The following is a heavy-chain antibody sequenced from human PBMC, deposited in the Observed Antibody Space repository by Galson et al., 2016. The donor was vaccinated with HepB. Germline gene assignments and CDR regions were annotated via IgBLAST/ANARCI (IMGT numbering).Heavy chain of an antibody. CDR2: ISAYNGNT. Sequence: SVKVSCKASGYTFSNYGIGWVRQAPGQGLEWMGWISAYNGNTNYAEKVQDRVTMTTDTSTNTAYLELRSLRSDDTAVYYCARDLYDVWSGYRRYNWFDPWGQGTLVRLL. J-gene: IGHJ5*02. CDR1: GYTFSNYG. V-gene: IGHV1-18*01. CDR3: ARDLYDVWSGYRRYNWFDP. D-gene: IGHD3-3*01.